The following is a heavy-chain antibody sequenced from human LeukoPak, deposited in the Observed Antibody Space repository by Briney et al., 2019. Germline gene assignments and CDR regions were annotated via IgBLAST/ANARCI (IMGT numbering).Heavy chain of an antibody. CDR3: ALESAGTLRY. V-gene: IGHV3-66*01. D-gene: IGHD6-13*01. Sequence: GGSLRLSCAASGFTVSSNYMSWVRQAPGKGLEWVSVIYSGGNTHYADSVKGRFTISGDNSRNTLQLQMNSLRAEDTAVYYCALESAGTLRYWGQGTLVTVSS. CDR1: GFTVSSNY. CDR2: IYSGGNT. J-gene: IGHJ4*02.